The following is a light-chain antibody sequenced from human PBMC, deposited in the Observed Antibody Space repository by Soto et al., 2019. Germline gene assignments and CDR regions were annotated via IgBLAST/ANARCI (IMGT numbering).Light chain of an antibody. CDR3: QQYGSSPPRT. J-gene: IGKJ1*01. CDR1: QSVTNNY. CDR2: GAS. Sequence: EIVLTQSPGTLSLSPRERATLSCRASQSVTNNYLAWYQQKPGQAPKLLIYGASSRATGIPDRFSGSGSGTDFTLTISRLEPEDFAVYYCQQYGSSPPRTFGQGTKVEIK. V-gene: IGKV3-20*01.